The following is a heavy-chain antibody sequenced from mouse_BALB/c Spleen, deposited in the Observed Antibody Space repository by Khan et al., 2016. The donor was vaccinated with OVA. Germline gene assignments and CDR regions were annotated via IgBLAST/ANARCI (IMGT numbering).Heavy chain of an antibody. J-gene: IGHJ4*01. Sequence: QVQLKQSGPGLVQPSQSLSITCTVSGFSLTSYGVHWVRQSPGKGLEWLGVIWSGGSTDYNAAFISRLSISKDNSKSQVFFKMNSLQANDTAIYYCARIFISTTDYTMDYEVQGTSVTVTS. CDR2: IWSGGST. D-gene: IGHD2-14*01. V-gene: IGHV2-2*02. CDR1: GFSLTSYG. CDR3: ARIFISTTDYTMDY.